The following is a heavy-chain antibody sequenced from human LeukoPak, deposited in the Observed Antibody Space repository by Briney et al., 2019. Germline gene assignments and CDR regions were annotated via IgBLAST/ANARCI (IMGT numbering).Heavy chain of an antibody. CDR2: INHSGST. D-gene: IGHD4-23*01. CDR1: GGSISSYY. V-gene: IGHV4-34*01. Sequence: SETLSLTCTVSGGSISSYYWSWIRQPPGKGLEWIGEINHSGSTNYNPSLKSRVTISVDTSKNQFSLKLSSVTAADTAVYYCARGISYGGNSGKLDYWGQGTLVTVSS. CDR3: ARGISYGGNSGKLDY. J-gene: IGHJ4*02.